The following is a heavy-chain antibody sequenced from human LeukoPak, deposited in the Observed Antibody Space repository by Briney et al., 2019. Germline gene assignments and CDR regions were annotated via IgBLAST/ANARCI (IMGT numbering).Heavy chain of an antibody. D-gene: IGHD1-26*01. CDR3: ARGLRGGSYYYGMDV. CDR1: GDTFTGYY. CDR2: INPNSGGT. V-gene: IGHV1-2*02. J-gene: IGHJ6*02. Sequence: GASVKVSCKASGDTFTGYYMHWVRQAPGQGLEWMGWINPNSGGTNYAQKFQGRVTMTRDTSISTAYMELSRLRSDDTAVYYCARGLRGGSYYYGMDVWGQGTTVTVSS.